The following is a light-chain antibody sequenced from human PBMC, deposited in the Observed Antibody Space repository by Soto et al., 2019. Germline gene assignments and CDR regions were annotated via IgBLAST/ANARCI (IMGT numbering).Light chain of an antibody. Sequence: QLVLPQPPSASGTPGQRVTISCSGSGSSIGTNTVNWYRQLPGTAPKLLIYGDNQRPSGVTDRFSGSKSGTSASLAISGLQSEDEADYYCAAWDGSLNNVLFGGGTKLTVL. V-gene: IGLV1-44*01. CDR3: AAWDGSLNNVL. CDR2: GDN. J-gene: IGLJ2*01. CDR1: GSSIGTNT.